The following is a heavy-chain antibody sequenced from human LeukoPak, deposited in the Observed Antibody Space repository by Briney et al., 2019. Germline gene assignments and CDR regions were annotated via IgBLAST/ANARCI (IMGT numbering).Heavy chain of an antibody. Sequence: GGSLRLSCAASGFTFDDYGMSWVRQAPGKGLEWVSYISSSGSTIYYADSVKGRFTISRDNAKNSLYLQMNSLRAEDTAVYYCAREVTVTQVDYYYYMDVWGKGTTVTISS. V-gene: IGHV3-48*03. D-gene: IGHD4-17*01. CDR3: AREVTVTQVDYYYYMDV. CDR2: ISSSGSTI. CDR1: GFTFDDYG. J-gene: IGHJ6*03.